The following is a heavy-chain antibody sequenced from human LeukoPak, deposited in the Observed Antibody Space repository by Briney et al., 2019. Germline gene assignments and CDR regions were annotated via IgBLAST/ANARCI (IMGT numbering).Heavy chain of an antibody. CDR2: ISISGSTI. J-gene: IGHJ4*02. CDR1: GFTLSDHF. D-gene: IGHD3-3*01. CDR3: ARFYDFWSGYYTGGDY. V-gene: IGHV3-11*01. Sequence: GGAPRLSFAAPGFTLSDHFMGWVPPAPGEGVGWGSYISISGSTIYYADSVKGRFTISRDNAKNSLYLQMNSLRAEDTAVYYCARFYDFWSGYYTGGDYWGQGTLVTVSS.